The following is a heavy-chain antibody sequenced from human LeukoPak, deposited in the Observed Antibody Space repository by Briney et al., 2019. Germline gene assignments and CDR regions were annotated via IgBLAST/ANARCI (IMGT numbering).Heavy chain of an antibody. D-gene: IGHD3-10*01. CDR1: GYTFTSYY. Sequence: ASVKVSCKASGYTFTSYYMHWVRQAPGQGLEWMGIINPSGGSTSYAQKFQGRVTMTRDTSTSTVYMELSSLRSEATAVYYCARDGYGSGSYFNGMDVWGQGTTVTVSS. CDR2: INPSGGST. CDR3: ARDGYGSGSYFNGMDV. V-gene: IGHV1-46*01. J-gene: IGHJ6*02.